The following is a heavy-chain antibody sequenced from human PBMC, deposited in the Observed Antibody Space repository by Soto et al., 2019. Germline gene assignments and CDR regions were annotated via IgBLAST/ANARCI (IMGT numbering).Heavy chain of an antibody. J-gene: IGHJ4*02. D-gene: IGHD6-25*01. CDR3: ARSGGWYDIDV. V-gene: IGHV4-61*01. Sequence: VELQQSGPGLVKPSETLSLTCSVSGGSVSSGSFHWSWIRESPGKGLQFNGSIFYTGTANYSPSLKNRVTISFDTSHIQFSLMLVSVAAADTAVYYCARSGGWYDIDVWGQMNLDTVSS. CDR1: GGSVSSGSFH. CDR2: IFYTGTA.